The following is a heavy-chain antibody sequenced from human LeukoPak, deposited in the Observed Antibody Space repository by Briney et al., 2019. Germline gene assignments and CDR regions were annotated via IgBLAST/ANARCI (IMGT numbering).Heavy chain of an antibody. J-gene: IGHJ4*02. V-gene: IGHV3-48*03. CDR3: ARDRGWLRSNDY. D-gene: IGHD5-24*01. Sequence: PGGSLRLSCAASGFTFSSYEMNWVRQAPGKGLEWVSYISSGGSTIYYADSVKGRFTISRDNAKNTLYLQMNSLRAEDTAVYYCARDRGWLRSNDYWGQGTLVTVSS. CDR2: ISSGGSTI. CDR1: GFTFSSYE.